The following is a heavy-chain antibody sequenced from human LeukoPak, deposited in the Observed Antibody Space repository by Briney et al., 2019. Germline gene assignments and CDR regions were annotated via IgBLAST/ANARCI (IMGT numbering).Heavy chain of an antibody. CDR3: ASCTNCYGGPLYYYMDV. Sequence: SETRSLTCTVAGGSISSHYWSWIRQPPGRGLEWIGYIFSTGITYYNPSLKSRVTISVDTSKSQFSLRLSSVTTADTAVYYCASCTNCYGGPLYYYMDVWGKGTTVTVSS. D-gene: IGHD2-2*01. CDR2: IFSTGIT. J-gene: IGHJ6*03. CDR1: GGSISSHY. V-gene: IGHV4-59*11.